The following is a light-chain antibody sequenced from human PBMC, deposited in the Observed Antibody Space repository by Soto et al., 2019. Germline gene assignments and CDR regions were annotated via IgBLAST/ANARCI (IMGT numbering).Light chain of an antibody. V-gene: IGKV3-11*01. CDR1: QSVSGY. Sequence: EIVLTQSPDTLSLSPGERATLSCRASQSVSGYLGWYQQKPGQAPRLLIYDASNRAYGVPARFRGSGSGTNFTLTIASLEPDDFPVYYCQQRGNWPYLTFGGGTRV. CDR2: DAS. J-gene: IGKJ4*01. CDR3: QQRGNWPYLT.